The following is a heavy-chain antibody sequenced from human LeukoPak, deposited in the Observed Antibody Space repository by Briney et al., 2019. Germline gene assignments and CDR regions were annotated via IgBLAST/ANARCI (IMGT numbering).Heavy chain of an antibody. CDR2: VHSSAAT. CDR3: ARTYASTSIDS. D-gene: IGHD2-2*01. Sequence: SETLSLTCTVSVGSLSSYYWSWMRQPPGGGLEGIGYVHSSAATNYNPSLKSRVTMSLDTSKNQFSLKLTSVTTADTAIYYCARTYASTSIDSWGQGTLVTVSS. J-gene: IGHJ4*02. V-gene: IGHV4-59*01. CDR1: VGSLSSYY.